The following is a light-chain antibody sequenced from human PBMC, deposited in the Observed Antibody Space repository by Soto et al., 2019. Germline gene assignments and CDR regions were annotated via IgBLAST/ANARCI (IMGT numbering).Light chain of an antibody. J-gene: IGKJ5*01. Sequence: IVLTQSPGTLSLSPGERATLSCRASQSISSNLAWYQQKPGQAPRLLIYGASSRATGIPDRFSGSGSGTEFTFTISSLQSEDFAVYHCQQYHDWPITFGQGTRLEI. CDR1: QSISSN. CDR3: QQYHDWPIT. V-gene: IGKV3D-15*01. CDR2: GAS.